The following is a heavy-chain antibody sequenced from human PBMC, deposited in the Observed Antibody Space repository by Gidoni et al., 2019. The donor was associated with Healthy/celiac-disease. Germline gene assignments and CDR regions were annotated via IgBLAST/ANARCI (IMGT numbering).Heavy chain of an antibody. V-gene: IGHV4-31*03. Sequence: QVPLQESGPGLVQPSQTLSLTCTVSGCSISSGGYYWSWISQHPGKGLEWMGYIYYSGSTYYNPSLKSRVTISVDTSKNQFSLKLSSVTAADTAVYYCARDGGITGTTPNWFDPWGQGTLGTVAS. D-gene: IGHD1-7*01. CDR1: GCSISSGGYY. CDR2: IYYSGST. J-gene: IGHJ5*02. CDR3: ARDGGITGTTPNWFDP.